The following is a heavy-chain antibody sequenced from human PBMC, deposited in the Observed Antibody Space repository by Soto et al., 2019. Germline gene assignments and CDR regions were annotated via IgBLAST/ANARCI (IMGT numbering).Heavy chain of an antibody. Sequence: EVQLVESGGGLVQPGGSLRLSCAASGFTFSNYWMSWVRQAPGKGLEWVAKINQGGSEKWSADSVKGRFTISRDNAKNSLYLQVNSLGAEDTAVYYCVKDDGDDSFDYWGQGTLGTVSS. V-gene: IGHV3-7*03. J-gene: IGHJ4*02. CDR3: VKDDGDDSFDY. CDR1: GFTFSNYW. CDR2: INQGGSEK. D-gene: IGHD4-17*01.